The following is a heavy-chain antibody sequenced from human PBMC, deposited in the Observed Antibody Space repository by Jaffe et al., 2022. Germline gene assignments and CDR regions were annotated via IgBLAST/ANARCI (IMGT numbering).Heavy chain of an antibody. Sequence: EVQLLESGGGLVQPGGSLRLSCAASGFTFSSYAMSWVRQAPGKGLEWVSAISGSGGSTYYADSVKGRFTISRDNSKNTLYLQMNSLRAEDTAVYYCAKDPYYDFWSGYFFFDYWGQGTLVTVSS. CDR1: GFTFSSYA. CDR2: ISGSGGST. J-gene: IGHJ4*02. D-gene: IGHD3-3*01. CDR3: AKDPYYDFWSGYFFFDY. V-gene: IGHV3-23*01.